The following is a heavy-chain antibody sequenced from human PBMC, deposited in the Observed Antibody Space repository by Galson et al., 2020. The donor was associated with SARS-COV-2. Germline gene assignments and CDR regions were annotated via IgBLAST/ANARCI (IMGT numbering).Heavy chain of an antibody. V-gene: IGHV4-34*01. CDR3: ARGFDGLYDSSCFFGLGVFFYYCLDV. CDR1: GGSFSGYS. J-gene: IGHJ6*02. D-gene: IGHD3-22*01. CDR2: INLSGRT. Sequence: PSETLSLTCAVFGGSFSGYSWTWIRQPPGTGLEWLGEINLSGRTRYNPSLKSRVPMPVDTSKNQFSLRLSSVTGADTAVYYCARGFDGLYDSSCFFGLGVFFYYCLDVWGQGTTVSVSS.